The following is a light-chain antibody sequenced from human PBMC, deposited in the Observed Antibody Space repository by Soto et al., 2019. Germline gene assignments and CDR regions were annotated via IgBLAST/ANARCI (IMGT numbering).Light chain of an antibody. CDR2: DAS. J-gene: IGKJ1*01. V-gene: IGKV3-11*01. Sequence: EIVLTQSPATLSLSPGERATLSCRASQSVSTFLAWYQQKPGQAPRLLIYDASNRATGVPARFSGSGSGTDFTLTISSLEAEDFAVYYCQLLSNWPFTWTFGQGTKVEIK. CDR3: QLLSNWPFTWT. CDR1: QSVSTF.